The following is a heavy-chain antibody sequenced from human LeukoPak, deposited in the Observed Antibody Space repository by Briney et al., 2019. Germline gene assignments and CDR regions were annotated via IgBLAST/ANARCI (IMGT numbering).Heavy chain of an antibody. CDR1: GYTFTGYY. J-gene: IGHJ4*02. CDR2: INPNSGGT. CDR3: ASQTYYYGSGSYSY. Sequence: GSSAKVSCKASGYTFTGYYMHWVRQAPGQGLEWMGWINPNSGGTNYAQKFQGRVTMTRDTSISTAYMELSRLRSDDTAVYYCASQTYYYGSGSYSYWGQGTLVTVSS. V-gene: IGHV1-2*02. D-gene: IGHD3-10*01.